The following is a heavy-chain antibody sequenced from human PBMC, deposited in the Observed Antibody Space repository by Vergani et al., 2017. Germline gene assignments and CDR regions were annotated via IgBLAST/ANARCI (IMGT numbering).Heavy chain of an antibody. CDR2: IKQDGSEE. CDR3: ARHRGYYGSGTYLYYYYAMDV. CDR1: GFLFSDYW. J-gene: IGHJ6*02. D-gene: IGHD3-10*01. V-gene: IGHV3-7*01. Sequence: EVQLVESGGGLVQPGGSLRLSCAASGFLFSDYWLNWVRQSPGGGLEWVANIKQDGSEEFYVDSVKGRFTISRDNAKNSVFLQIYGLRAEDTAVYYCARHRGYYGSGTYLYYYYAMDVWGQGTTVTVSS.